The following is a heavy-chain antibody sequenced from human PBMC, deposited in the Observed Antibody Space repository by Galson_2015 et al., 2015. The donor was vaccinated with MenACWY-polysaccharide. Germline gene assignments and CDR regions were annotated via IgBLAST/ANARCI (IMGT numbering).Heavy chain of an antibody. CDR2: IWDDGSRK. CDR1: RFTFSDYG. J-gene: IGHJ5*02. Sequence: SLRLSCAATRFTFSDYGMHWVRQAPGKGLEWVAFIWDDGSRKYYADSVKGRFAISRDNSDNTLYLQMNNLRVADTAVYYCARVGRDHSGSYFHGGLDPWGQGTLVTVSS. CDR3: ARVGRDHSGSYFHGGLDP. D-gene: IGHD3-10*01. V-gene: IGHV3-33*01.